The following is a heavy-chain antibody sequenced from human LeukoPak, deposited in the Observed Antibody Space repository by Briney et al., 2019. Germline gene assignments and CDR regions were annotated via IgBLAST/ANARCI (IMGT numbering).Heavy chain of an antibody. J-gene: IGHJ4*02. D-gene: IGHD7-27*01. CDR1: GFTFSTSA. CDR3: ARDLNWGGR. V-gene: IGHV3-23*01. CDR2: VSGSGVT. Sequence: GGSLRLSCAASGFTFSTSAMTWVRRAPGKGLEWVSGVSGSGVTDYADSVKGRFTISRDNSKNTLYLQINSLRAEDTAVYYCARDLNWGGRWGQGTLVTVSS.